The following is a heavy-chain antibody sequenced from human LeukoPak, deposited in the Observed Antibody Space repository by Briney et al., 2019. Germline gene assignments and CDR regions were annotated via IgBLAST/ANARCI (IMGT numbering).Heavy chain of an antibody. CDR2: IYYSGST. CDR3: ARGVLDY. CDR1: GVSISSYY. V-gene: IGHV4-59*01. J-gene: IGHJ4*02. D-gene: IGHD6-6*01. Sequence: SETLSLTCTVSGVSISSYYWSWIRQPPGKGLEWIGYIYYSGSTNYNPSLKSRVTISVDTSKNQFSLKLSSVTAADTAVYYCARGVLDYWGQGTLVTVSS.